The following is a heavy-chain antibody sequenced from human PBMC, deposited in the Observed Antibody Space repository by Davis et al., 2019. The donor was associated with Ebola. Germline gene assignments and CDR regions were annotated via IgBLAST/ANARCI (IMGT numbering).Heavy chain of an antibody. CDR2: ISSSSSYI. J-gene: IGHJ5*02. V-gene: IGHV3-21*01. CDR1: GFTFSSYS. Sequence: GESLKISCAASGFTFSSYSMNWVRQAPGKGLEWVSSISSSSSYIYYADSVKGRFTISRDNAKNSLYLQMNSLRAEDTAVYYCARAIPMTTVSNYANEGWFDPWGQGTLVTVSS. D-gene: IGHD4-11*01. CDR3: ARAIPMTTVSNYANEGWFDP.